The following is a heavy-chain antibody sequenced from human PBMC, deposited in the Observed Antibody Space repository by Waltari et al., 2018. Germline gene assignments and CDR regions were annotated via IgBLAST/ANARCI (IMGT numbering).Heavy chain of an antibody. J-gene: IGHJ4*01. D-gene: IGHD1-26*01. CDR2: INAYNGNT. V-gene: IGHV1-18*01. Sequence: QVHLVQSGAEVKTPGASVKVSCKASGYTFTSYSFTWVRQAPGQGLEWMGWINAYNGNTNYAQKCQGRFTMTIDTSTTTAYMELRSLRSDDTAVYYCVRDGSGASFTFNYWGHGTLVTVSS. CDR1: GYTFTSYS. CDR3: VRDGSGASFTFNY.